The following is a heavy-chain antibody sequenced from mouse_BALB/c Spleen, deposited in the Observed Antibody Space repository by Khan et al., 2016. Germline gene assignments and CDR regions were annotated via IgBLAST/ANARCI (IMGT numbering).Heavy chain of an antibody. CDR2: ISHGGRYT. Sequence: EVELVESGGGLVKPGGSLKLSCAASGFIFSDFYMYWLRQTPEKRLEWVATISHGGRYTYYPDNVKGRFTISRDNATNNLYLQMTRLKSEDTAMYSCARAGNTYTYCFFDVWGAGTTVSVSS. CDR3: ARAGNTYTYCFFDV. J-gene: IGHJ1*01. D-gene: IGHD1-1*01. V-gene: IGHV5-4*02. CDR1: GFIFSDFY.